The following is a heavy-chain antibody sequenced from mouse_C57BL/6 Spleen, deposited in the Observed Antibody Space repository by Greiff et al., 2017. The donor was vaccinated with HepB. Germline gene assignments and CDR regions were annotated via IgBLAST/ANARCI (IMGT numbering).Heavy chain of an antibody. V-gene: IGHV1-64*01. CDR1: GYTFTSYW. D-gene: IGHD2-2*01. J-gene: IGHJ4*01. CDR3: ARCPMVTTGDYYAMDY. CDR2: IHPNSGST. Sequence: QVQLKESGAELVKPGASVKLSCKASGYTFTSYWMHWVKQRPGQGLEWIGMIHPNSGSTNYNEKFKSKATLTVDKSSSTAYMQLSSLTSEDSAVYYCARCPMVTTGDYYAMDYWGQGTSVTVSS.